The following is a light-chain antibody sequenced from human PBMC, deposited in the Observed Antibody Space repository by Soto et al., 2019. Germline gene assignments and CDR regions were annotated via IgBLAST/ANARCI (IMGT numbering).Light chain of an antibody. V-gene: IGLV1-40*01. J-gene: IGLJ2*01. CDR3: QSYDNSVSGVVV. CDR2: GNS. Sequence: QSVLTQPPSVSGAPGQRVTISCTGSNSNIGAGYDVHWYQQLPGTAPKVLIYGNSNRPSGVPDRFSGSKSGTSASLAITGLQAEDEADYYCQSYDNSVSGVVVFGGGTKVTVL. CDR1: NSNIGAGYD.